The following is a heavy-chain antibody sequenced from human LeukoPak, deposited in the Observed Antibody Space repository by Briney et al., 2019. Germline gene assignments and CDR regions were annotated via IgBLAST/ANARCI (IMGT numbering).Heavy chain of an antibody. CDR1: GGSLSDYY. D-gene: IGHD3-10*01. CDR3: ARSPHIWFAERGWFDP. CDR2: IYYSGST. Sequence: SETLSLTCTVPGGSLSDYYWTWVRQPPGKGLEWIGYIYYSGSTNYNPSLKSRLTISVDTSKSQFSLKLSSVTAADTAVYFCARSPHIWFAERGWFDPWGQGTLVTVSS. V-gene: IGHV4-59*12. J-gene: IGHJ5*02.